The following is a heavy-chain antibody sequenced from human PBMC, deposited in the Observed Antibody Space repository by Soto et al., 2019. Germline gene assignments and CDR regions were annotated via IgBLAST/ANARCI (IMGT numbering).Heavy chain of an antibody. CDR1: GFTFSSHS. D-gene: IGHD2-8*02. J-gene: IGHJ5*02. CDR3: AREVVMTYWYFDN. V-gene: IGHV3-30*14. Sequence: QVQILESGGGVAQPGGSLRLSYVTSGFTFSSHSMHWFRQTPDKGLEWVAVASSDGGTKFYADSVKGRFTISRDNSKNTLYLHMNNLRVEDTAVYYCAREVVMTYWYFDNWGQGVMVTVSS. CDR2: ASSDGGTK.